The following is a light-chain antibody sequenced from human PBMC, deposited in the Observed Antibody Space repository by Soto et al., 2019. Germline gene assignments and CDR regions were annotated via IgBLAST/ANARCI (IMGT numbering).Light chain of an antibody. V-gene: IGLV2-14*01. CDR2: EVS. J-gene: IGLJ2*01. CDR1: SSDVGGYNY. CDR3: SSYTSSSTLVV. Sequence: QSALTQPASVSGSPGQSITISCTGTSSDVGGYNYVSWYQQHPGKAPKLMIYEVSNRPSGVSNRFSGSKSGNTASLTISGLQAEDEAHYYCSSYTSSSTLVVFGGGTKLTLL.